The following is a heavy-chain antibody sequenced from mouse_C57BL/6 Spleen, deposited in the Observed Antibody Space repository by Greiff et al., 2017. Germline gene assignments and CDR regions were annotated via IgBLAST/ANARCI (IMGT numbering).Heavy chain of an antibody. V-gene: IGHV1-80*01. J-gene: IGHJ4*01. CDR3: ASLYYYGEGAMDY. D-gene: IGHD1-1*01. CDR1: GYAFSSYW. Sequence: VQLQQSGASVKISCKASGYAFSSYWMNWVKQRPGKGLEWIGQIYPGDGDTNYNGKFKGKATLTADKSSSTAYMQLSSLTSEDSAVYFCASLYYYGEGAMDYWGQGTSVTVSS. CDR2: IYPGDGDT.